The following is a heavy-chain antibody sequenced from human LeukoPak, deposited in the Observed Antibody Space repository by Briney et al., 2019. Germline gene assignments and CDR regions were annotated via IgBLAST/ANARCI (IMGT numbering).Heavy chain of an antibody. CDR2: IYPGDSDT. V-gene: IGHV5-51*01. J-gene: IGHJ4*02. CDR1: GYSFTNYW. Sequence: PGESLRISCKGSGYSFTNYWIGWVRQMPGKGLEWMGIIYPGDSDTRYSPSFQGQVTISADKSISTAYLQWSSLKASDTAMYYCARQWAGRGDYFDYWGQGTLVTVSS. D-gene: IGHD6-19*01. CDR3: ARQWAGRGDYFDY.